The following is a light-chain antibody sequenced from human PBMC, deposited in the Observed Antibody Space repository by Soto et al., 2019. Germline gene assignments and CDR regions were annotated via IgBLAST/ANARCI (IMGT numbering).Light chain of an antibody. CDR2: QVT. CDR3: SSYTDSSNDV. CDR1: SSDLAIYNY. Sequence: QSALTQPASVSGSPGQSITISCTGTSSDLAIYNYVSWYQQQPGKAPKLMIYQVTNRPSGVSNRFSGSRSGNTASLTISGLQAEDEADYYCSSYTDSSNDVFGPGTKVTVL. J-gene: IGLJ1*01. V-gene: IGLV2-14*01.